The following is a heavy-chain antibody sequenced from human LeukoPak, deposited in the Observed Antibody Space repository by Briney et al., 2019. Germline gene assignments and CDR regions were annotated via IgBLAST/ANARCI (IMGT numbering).Heavy chain of an antibody. CDR3: ARQFSSRDSFDYYYYVMDV. J-gene: IGHJ6*02. CDR1: GGSLSSGRYY. V-gene: IGHV4-39*01. CDR2: VYYSGST. Sequence: SETLSLTCTVSGGSLSSGRYYWGWIRQSPERGLEWIGSVYYSGSTYYSPSLKSRITVSVDTSKNQFSLKLSSVSAADTARYYCARQFSSRDSFDYYYYVMDVWGQGTTVIVSS. D-gene: IGHD6-13*01.